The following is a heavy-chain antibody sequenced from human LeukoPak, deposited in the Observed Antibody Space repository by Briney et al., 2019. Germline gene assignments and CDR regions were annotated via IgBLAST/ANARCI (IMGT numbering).Heavy chain of an antibody. D-gene: IGHD2-2*01. Sequence: GGYLRLSGAASGFTFSSYSMSWVRQAPRKGLEWVSYISSSSSTIYYADSVKGRFTISRDNAKNSLYLQMNSLRAEDTAVYYCARDGGYCSSTSCYRPFDYWGQGTLVTVSS. CDR3: ARDGGYCSSTSCYRPFDY. CDR1: GFTFSSYS. CDR2: ISSSSSTI. J-gene: IGHJ4*02. V-gene: IGHV3-48*04.